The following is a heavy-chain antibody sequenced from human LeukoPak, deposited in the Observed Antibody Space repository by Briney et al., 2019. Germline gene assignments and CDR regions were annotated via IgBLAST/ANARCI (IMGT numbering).Heavy chain of an antibody. CDR2: ISSSGSPL. D-gene: IGHD6-6*01. CDR3: TRDPDTSSKVDY. J-gene: IGHJ4*02. Sequence: GGSLRLSCATFGFTFSDYYMSWIRHAPGKGLEWVSYISSSGSPLYYADSVKGRFTISRDNANNSVFLQMNSLRAEDTAVYYCTRDPDTSSKVDYWGQGALVTVSS. CDR1: GFTFSDYY. V-gene: IGHV3-11*01.